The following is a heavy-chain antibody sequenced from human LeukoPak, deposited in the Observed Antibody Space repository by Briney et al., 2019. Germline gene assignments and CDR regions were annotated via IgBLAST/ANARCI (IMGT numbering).Heavy chain of an antibody. J-gene: IGHJ3*02. Sequence: SETLSLTCTVSGGSISSGSYYWSWIRQPAGKGLEWIGRIYTSGSTDYNPSLKSRVTMSVDSSKNQFSLKLSSVTAADTAAYYCATGAYCGGDCFDAFDIWGQGTMVTISS. CDR3: ATGAYCGGDCFDAFDI. D-gene: IGHD2-21*01. CDR2: IYTSGST. CDR1: GGSISSGSYY. V-gene: IGHV4-61*02.